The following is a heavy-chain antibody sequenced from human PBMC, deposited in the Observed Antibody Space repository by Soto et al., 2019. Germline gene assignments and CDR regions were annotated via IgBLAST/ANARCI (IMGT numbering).Heavy chain of an antibody. V-gene: IGHV3-7*01. J-gene: IGHJ6*04. CDR2: IKQDGSDT. Sequence: EVQVVESGGGLVQPGGSLRLSCAASGFSFSSYWMSWVRQAPGKGPEWVANIKQDGSDTYYVDSVKGRFTISRDNARNSLSLQMNSLRSEDTAVYFCARAGGSGGFMDVCGKGTTVTVSS. CDR1: GFSFSSYW. D-gene: IGHD2-15*01. CDR3: ARAGGSGGFMDV.